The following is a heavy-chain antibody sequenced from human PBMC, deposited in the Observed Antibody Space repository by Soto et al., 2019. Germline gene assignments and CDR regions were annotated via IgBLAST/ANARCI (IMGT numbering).Heavy chain of an antibody. D-gene: IGHD3-9*01. CDR3: AKSLTDIFTGYRYYYYMDV. J-gene: IGHJ6*03. V-gene: IGHV3-23*01. Sequence: EVQLLESGGGLVQPGGSLRLSCAASGFTFRSYAMSWVRQAPGKGLEWVSAISGSGGSTYYADSVKGRFTISRDNSKNTLYLQMNSLRAEYTAVYYCAKSLTDIFTGYRYYYYMDVWGKGTTVTVSS. CDR2: ISGSGGST. CDR1: GFTFRSYA.